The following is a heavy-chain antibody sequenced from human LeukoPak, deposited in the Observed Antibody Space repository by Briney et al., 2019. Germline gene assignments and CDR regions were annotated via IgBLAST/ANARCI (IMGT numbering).Heavy chain of an antibody. CDR2: IGSSGSTI. CDR3: ATHHTAMVSRDH. Sequence: GGSLRLSCAASGFTFSDYYMRWIRQAPGKGLEWVSYIGSSGSTIYYADSVKGRFTISRDNAKDSRYLQMNSLRGEDTAVYYCATHHTAMVSRDHWGQGTLVTVSS. J-gene: IGHJ4*02. V-gene: IGHV3-11*01. CDR1: GFTFSDYY. D-gene: IGHD5-18*01.